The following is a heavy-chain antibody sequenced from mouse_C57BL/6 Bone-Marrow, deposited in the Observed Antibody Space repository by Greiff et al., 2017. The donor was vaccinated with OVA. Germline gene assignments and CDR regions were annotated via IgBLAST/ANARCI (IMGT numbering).Heavy chain of an antibody. D-gene: IGHD2-4*01. CDR3: ARSGDYGWFAY. CDR2: IYPGGGYT. Sequence: VQLQQSGAELVRPGTSVKMSCKASGYTFTNYWIGWAKQRPGHGLEWIGDIYPGGGYTNYNEKFKGKATLTADKSSSTAYMQFSSLTSEASAIYYCARSGDYGWFAYWGQGTLVTVSA. J-gene: IGHJ3*01. CDR1: GYTFTNYW. V-gene: IGHV1-63*01.